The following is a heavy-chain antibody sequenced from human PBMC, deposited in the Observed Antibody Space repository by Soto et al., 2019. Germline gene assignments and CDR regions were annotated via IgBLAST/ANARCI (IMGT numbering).Heavy chain of an antibody. V-gene: IGHV4-61*01. CDR2: IPNNGSP. Sequence: QVQLQESGPGRVKPSETLSLTCSVSGGSVRTGSYHWSWIRQPPGKGLEWIGFIPNNGSPDYNPSHKSRVVVSIDRSKNQFSLKVNSWTAADTAVYFFARIGWGGDSWGQGTLVTVSS. CDR1: GGSVRTGSYH. D-gene: IGHD7-27*01. J-gene: IGHJ4*02. CDR3: ARIGWGGDS.